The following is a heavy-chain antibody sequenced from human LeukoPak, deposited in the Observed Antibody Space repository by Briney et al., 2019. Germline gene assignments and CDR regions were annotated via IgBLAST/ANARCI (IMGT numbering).Heavy chain of an antibody. CDR2: IKQDGSEK. CDR3: ARGRLTMVRGVTTTTYYFDY. D-gene: IGHD3-10*01. J-gene: IGHJ4*02. Sequence: GGSLRLSCAASGFTFSSYWMSWVRQAPGKGLEWVANIKQDGSEKYYVDSVKGRFTISRDNAKNSLYLQMNSLRAEDTAVYYCARGRLTMVRGVTTTTYYFDYWGQGTLVTVSS. V-gene: IGHV3-7*01. CDR1: GFTFSSYW.